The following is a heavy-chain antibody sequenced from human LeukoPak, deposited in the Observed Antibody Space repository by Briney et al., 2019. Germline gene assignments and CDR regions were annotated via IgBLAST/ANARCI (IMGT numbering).Heavy chain of an antibody. Sequence: PSETLSLTCTVSGGSISSGGYYWSWIRQHPGKGLEWIGSIYYSGSTYYNPSLKSRVTISVDTSKNQFSLKLSSVTAADTAVYYCARDTAVAGTTTFDYWGQGTLVTVSS. CDR1: GGSISSGGYY. D-gene: IGHD6-19*01. J-gene: IGHJ4*02. CDR3: ARDTAVAGTTTFDY. V-gene: IGHV4-39*07. CDR2: IYYSGST.